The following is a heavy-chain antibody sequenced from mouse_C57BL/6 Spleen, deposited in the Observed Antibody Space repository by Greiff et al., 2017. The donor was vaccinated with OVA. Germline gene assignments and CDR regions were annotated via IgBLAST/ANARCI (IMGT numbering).Heavy chain of an antibody. CDR3: ASSFITTVVATNFDY. CDR2: IHPNSGST. CDR1: GYTFTSYW. D-gene: IGHD1-1*01. J-gene: IGHJ2*01. Sequence: VQLQQSGAELVKPGASVKLSCKASGYTFTSYWMHWVKQRPGQGLEWIGMIHPNSGSTNYNEKFKSKATLTVDKSSSTAYMQLSSLTSEDSAVYYCASSFITTVVATNFDYWGQGTTLTVSS. V-gene: IGHV1-64*01.